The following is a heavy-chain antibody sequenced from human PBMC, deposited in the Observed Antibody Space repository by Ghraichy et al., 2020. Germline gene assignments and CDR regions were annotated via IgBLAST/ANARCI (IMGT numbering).Heavy chain of an antibody. V-gene: IGHV3-30*18. D-gene: IGHD1-26*01. Sequence: GGSLRLSCAASGFTFSSYGMHWVRQAPGKGLEWVAVISYDGSNKYYADSVKGRFTISRDNSKNTLYLQMNSLRAEDTAVYYCAKGDPSGSYYYYYYGMDVWGQGTTVTVSS. J-gene: IGHJ6*02. CDR2: ISYDGSNK. CDR1: GFTFSSYG. CDR3: AKGDPSGSYYYYYYGMDV.